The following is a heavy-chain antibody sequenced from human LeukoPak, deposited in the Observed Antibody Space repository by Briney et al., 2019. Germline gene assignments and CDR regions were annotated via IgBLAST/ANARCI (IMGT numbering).Heavy chain of an antibody. V-gene: IGHV3-30*04. J-gene: IGHJ4*02. CDR1: GFTFSSYA. CDR2: ISYDGSNK. Sequence: GRSLRLSCAASGFTFSSYAMHWVRQAPGKGLEWVAVISYDGSNKYYADSVKGRFTISRDNSKNTLYLQMNSLRAEDTAVYYCARAYQLPLFWGQGTLVTVSS. D-gene: IGHD2-2*01. CDR3: ARAYQLPLF.